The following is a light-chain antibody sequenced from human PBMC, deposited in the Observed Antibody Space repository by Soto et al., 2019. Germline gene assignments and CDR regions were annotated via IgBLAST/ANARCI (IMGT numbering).Light chain of an antibody. V-gene: IGLV2-14*03. CDR2: DVN. CDR1: SSDVAAYNY. J-gene: IGLJ1*01. Sequence: QSVLTQPASVSGSPGQSITISCTGTSSDVAAYNYVSWFQHHAGKAPKLMLYDVNNRPSGVSNRFSGSKSGNTASLTISGLQVEDEADYYCSSYTTSNTPLYVFGTGTRSPS. CDR3: SSYTTSNTPLYV.